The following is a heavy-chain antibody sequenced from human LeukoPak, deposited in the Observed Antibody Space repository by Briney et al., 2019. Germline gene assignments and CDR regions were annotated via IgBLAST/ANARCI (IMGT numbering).Heavy chain of an antibody. V-gene: IGHV3-7*01. CDR2: IKQDGSEK. J-gene: IGHJ4*02. D-gene: IGHD4-11*01. Sequence: GGSLRLSCAASGFTVSSNYMSWVRQAPGKGLEWVANIKQDGSEKYYVDSVKGRFTISRDNAKNSLYLQMNSLRAEDTAVYYCAREAYSNPYYFDYWGQGTLVTVSS. CDR1: GFTVSSNY. CDR3: AREAYSNPYYFDY.